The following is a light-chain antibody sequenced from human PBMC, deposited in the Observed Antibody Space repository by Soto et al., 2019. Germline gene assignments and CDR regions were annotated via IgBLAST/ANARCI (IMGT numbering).Light chain of an antibody. Sequence: QSALTQPASVSGSPGQSITISCTGTSSDIGYYNYVSWYQVHPGTAPKVIISGVNDRPSGVSDRFSGSRSGNTASLTISGLQADDEADYYCSSYTSSSSRVFGAGTKLTVL. CDR3: SSYTSSSSRV. CDR1: SSDIGYYNY. CDR2: GVN. V-gene: IGLV2-14*01. J-gene: IGLJ1*01.